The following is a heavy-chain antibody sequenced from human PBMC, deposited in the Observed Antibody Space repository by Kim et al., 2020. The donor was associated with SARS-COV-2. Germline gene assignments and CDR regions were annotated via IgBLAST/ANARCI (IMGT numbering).Heavy chain of an antibody. CDR3: ARSVASSPHAY. Sequence: TPYAQKFQGRVTMTSDTSITTAYMEVSGLRSDDTAVYYCARSVASSPHAYWGQGTLVTVSS. D-gene: IGHD6-19*01. J-gene: IGHJ4*02. V-gene: IGHV1-2*02. CDR2: T.